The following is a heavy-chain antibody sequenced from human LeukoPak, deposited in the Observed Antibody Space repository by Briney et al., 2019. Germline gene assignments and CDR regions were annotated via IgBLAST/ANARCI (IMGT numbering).Heavy chain of an antibody. CDR3: ARGPEVGATDYFDY. Sequence: SVKVSCKASGGTFSSYAISWVRQAPGQGLEWMGGIIPIFGTANYAQRFQGRVTITTDESTSTAYMELSSLRSEDTAVYYCARGPEVGATDYFDYWGQGTLVTVSS. CDR1: GGTFSSYA. V-gene: IGHV1-69*05. CDR2: IIPIFGTA. J-gene: IGHJ4*02. D-gene: IGHD1-26*01.